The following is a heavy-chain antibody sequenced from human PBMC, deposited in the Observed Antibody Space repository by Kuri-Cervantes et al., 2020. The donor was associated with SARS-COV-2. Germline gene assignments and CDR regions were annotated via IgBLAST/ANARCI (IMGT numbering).Heavy chain of an antibody. Sequence: GSLRLSCTVSGGSISSYYWSWIRQPPGKGLEWIGYIYYSGSTNYNPSLKSRVTISVDTSKNQFSLKLSCVTAADTAVYYCARGGDFWSGYYTGFGMDVWGQGTTVTVSS. D-gene: IGHD3-3*01. J-gene: IGHJ6*02. V-gene: IGHV4-59*01. CDR3: ARGGDFWSGYYTGFGMDV. CDR1: GGSISSYY. CDR2: IYYSGST.